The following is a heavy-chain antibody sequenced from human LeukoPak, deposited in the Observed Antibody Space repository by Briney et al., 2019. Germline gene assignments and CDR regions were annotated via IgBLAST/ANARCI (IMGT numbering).Heavy chain of an antibody. CDR1: GGSIRSNNYY. V-gene: IGHV4-39*01. CDR2: IYYSGST. Sequence: SETLSLTCTVSGGSIRSNNYYWGWIRQPPGKGREWIGSIYYSGSTYYNPSLKSRVTISVDTSKNQFSLKLSSVTAADTAVYYCASLSSGWYFDYWGQGTLVSVSS. J-gene: IGHJ4*02. D-gene: IGHD6-19*01. CDR3: ASLSSGWYFDY.